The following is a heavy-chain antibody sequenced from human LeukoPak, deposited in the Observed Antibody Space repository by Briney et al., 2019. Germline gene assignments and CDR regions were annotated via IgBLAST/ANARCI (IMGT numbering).Heavy chain of an antibody. CDR3: ARVTVVSTSKPRDRALGL. CDR2: ISADKRHT. CDR1: GYRFTSYG. D-gene: IGHD3-22*01. Sequence: ASGKFSCKASGYRFTSYGLSWVRRAPGQGLEWMGGISADKRHTDYAQKLQDRVTMTTDKYTSTADLELRRLGSDDTAGYYCARVTVVSTSKPRDRALGLWGQDTLVPLS. J-gene: IGHJ1*01. V-gene: IGHV1-18*01.